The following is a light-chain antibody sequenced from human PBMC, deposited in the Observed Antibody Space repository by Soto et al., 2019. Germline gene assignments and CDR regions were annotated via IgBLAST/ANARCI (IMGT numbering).Light chain of an antibody. CDR1: QSISTW. CDR3: QQYHSYSF. J-gene: IGKJ2*01. V-gene: IGKV1-5*01. CDR2: QAS. Sequence: DIPMTQSPSSLSASVGDRLTITCRASQSISTWLGWYQHKAVKAPKLLIYQASSLHSGVPSRFSGSGSGTEFARAISCLQPEDSATYDCQQYHSYSFFGQGTKLAIK.